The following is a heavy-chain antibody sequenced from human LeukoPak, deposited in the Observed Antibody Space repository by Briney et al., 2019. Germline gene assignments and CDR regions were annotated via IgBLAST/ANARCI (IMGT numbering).Heavy chain of an antibody. V-gene: IGHV3-7*03. CDR1: GFTFSSYW. CDR2: IKQEGSEK. Sequence: PGGSLRLSCAASGFTFSSYWMSWVRQAPGKGLEWVADIKQEGSEKYYVCSVKGRFTISRDNAKNSLYLQMNSLRAEDTAVYYCARVRDWGALDYWGQGTLVTVSS. J-gene: IGHJ4*02. D-gene: IGHD3-16*01. CDR3: ARVRDWGALDY.